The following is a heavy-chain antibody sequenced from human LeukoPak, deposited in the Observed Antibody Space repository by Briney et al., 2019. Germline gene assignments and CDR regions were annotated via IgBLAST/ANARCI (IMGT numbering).Heavy chain of an antibody. D-gene: IGHD1-26*01. V-gene: IGHV1-46*01. CDR1: GYTLTSYY. Sequence: AASVKVSCKASGYTLTSYYMHWVRQAPGQGLEWMGIINPSGGSTSYAQKFQGRVTMTRDMSTSTVYMELSSLRSEDTAVYYCARDRDGINLIDYWGQGTLVTVSS. CDR3: ARDRDGINLIDY. CDR2: INPSGGST. J-gene: IGHJ4*02.